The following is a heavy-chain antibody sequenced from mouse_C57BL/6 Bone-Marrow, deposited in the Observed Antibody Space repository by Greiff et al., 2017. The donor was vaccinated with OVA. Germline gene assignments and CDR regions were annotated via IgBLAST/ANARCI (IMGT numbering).Heavy chain of an antibody. CDR3: ARSDGRDYFDY. CDR1: GYTFTDYY. J-gene: IGHJ2*01. V-gene: IGHV1-26*01. CDR2: INPNNGGT. Sequence: EVQLQQSGPELVKPGASVKISCKASGYTFTDYYMNWVKQSHGKSLEWIGDINPNNGGTSYNQKFKGKATLTVDKSSSTAYMELRSPTSEDSAVYYCARSDGRDYFDYWGQGTTLTVSS.